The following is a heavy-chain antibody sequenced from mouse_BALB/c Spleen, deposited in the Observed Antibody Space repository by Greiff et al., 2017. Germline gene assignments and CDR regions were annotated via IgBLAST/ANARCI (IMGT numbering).Heavy chain of an antibody. D-gene: IGHD1-1*02. CDR2: IYPGNVNT. CDR3: ARSIYGGYAMDY. J-gene: IGHJ4*01. CDR1: GYTFTSYY. V-gene: IGHV1S56*01. Sequence: VKLVESGPELVKPGASVRISCKASGYTFTSYYIHWVKQRPGQGLEWIGWIYPGNVNTKYNEKFKGKATLTADKSSSTAYMQLSSLTSEDSAVYFCARSIYGGYAMDYWGQGTSVTVSS.